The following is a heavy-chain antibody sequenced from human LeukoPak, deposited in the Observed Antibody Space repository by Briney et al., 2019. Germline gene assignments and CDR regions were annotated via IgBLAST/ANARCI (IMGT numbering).Heavy chain of an antibody. J-gene: IGHJ4*02. Sequence: ASVKVSCKASGYTFTGYYIHWVRQAPGQGLEWMGWINPNSGGTNHAQKFQDRVTMTRDTSISTAYMELSRLRSDDTAVYYRARDFGGGTYAGDYWGQGTLVTVSS. V-gene: IGHV1-2*02. D-gene: IGHD1-26*01. CDR3: ARDFGGGTYAGDY. CDR1: GYTFTGYY. CDR2: INPNSGGT.